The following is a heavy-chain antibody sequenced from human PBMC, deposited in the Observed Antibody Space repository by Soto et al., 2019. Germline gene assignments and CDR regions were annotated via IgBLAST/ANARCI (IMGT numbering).Heavy chain of an antibody. CDR3: ARGYYGSGSYYFDQ. CDR2: IGSSTSNI. V-gene: IGHV3-48*01. Sequence: PGGSLRLSCAASGFILSSYSMNWVRQAPGKGLEWVSYIGSSTSNIYYADSVKGRFTISRDNAKNSLFLQMNSLRGEDTAVYYCARGYYGSGSYYFDQWGQGTLVTVSS. J-gene: IGHJ4*02. CDR1: GFILSSYS. D-gene: IGHD3-10*01.